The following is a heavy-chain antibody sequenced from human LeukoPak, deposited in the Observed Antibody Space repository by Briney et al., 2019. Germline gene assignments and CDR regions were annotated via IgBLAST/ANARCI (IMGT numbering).Heavy chain of an antibody. V-gene: IGHV1-3*01. D-gene: IGHD5-12*01. J-gene: IGHJ5*02. Sequence: GASVKVSCKASGYTFTIYAMHWVRQAPGQRLEWMGWINAGNGNTKYSQKFQGRFTITRDTSASTAYMELSSLRSEDTAVYYCARANSGYDLRTRYNWFDPWGQGTLVTVSS. CDR1: GYTFTIYA. CDR2: INAGNGNT. CDR3: ARANSGYDLRTRYNWFDP.